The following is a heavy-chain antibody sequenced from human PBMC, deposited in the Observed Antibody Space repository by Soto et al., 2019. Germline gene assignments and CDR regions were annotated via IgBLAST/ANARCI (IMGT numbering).Heavy chain of an antibody. Sequence: SETLSLTCTVSGGSISSYYWSWIRQPPGKGLEWIGYIYYSGSTNYNPSLKSRVTISVDTSKNQFSLKLSSVTAADTAVYYCARRSYGSGSYYEDYWGQGTLVTVSS. CDR1: GGSISSYY. CDR3: ARRSYGSGSYYEDY. D-gene: IGHD3-10*01. CDR2: IYYSGST. V-gene: IGHV4-59*08. J-gene: IGHJ4*02.